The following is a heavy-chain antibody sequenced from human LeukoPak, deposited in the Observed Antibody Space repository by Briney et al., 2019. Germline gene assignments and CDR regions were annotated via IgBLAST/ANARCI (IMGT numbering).Heavy chain of an antibody. CDR2: ISSSSSTI. J-gene: IGHJ4*02. D-gene: IGHD2-15*01. Sequence: GGSLRSSGAASGFTFTNSEMNWLDQAPGKGLEWVSYISSSSSTIYYADSVKGRLTISRDNAKNSLYLQMNSLRDEDTAVYYCAMSCGDSSCHRLDCWGQGTLVTVSS. CDR3: AMSCGDSSCHRLDC. V-gene: IGHV3-48*02. CDR1: GFTFTNSE.